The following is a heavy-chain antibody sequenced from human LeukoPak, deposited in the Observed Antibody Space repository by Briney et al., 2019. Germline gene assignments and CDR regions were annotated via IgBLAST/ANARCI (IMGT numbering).Heavy chain of an antibody. J-gene: IGHJ4*02. V-gene: IGHV4-59*01. D-gene: IGHD2/OR15-2a*01. CDR1: GDSISGYY. Sequence: PSETLSLTCTVSGDSISGYYWSWIRQPPGKGLEYIGYVYYSGATNSNPSLKSRVTISLDTSKNQFSLKLNSVTAADTAVYYCAKYGNYLVDWGQGTPVTVSS. CDR3: AKYGNYLVD. CDR2: VYYSGAT.